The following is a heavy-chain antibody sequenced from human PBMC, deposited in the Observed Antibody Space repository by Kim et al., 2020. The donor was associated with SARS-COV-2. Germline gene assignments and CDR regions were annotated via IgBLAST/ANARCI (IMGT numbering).Heavy chain of an antibody. J-gene: IGHJ6*02. CDR2: TYYRSKWYN. CDR3: ARGGGRSGWFVYYYGMDV. Sequence: SQTLSLTCAISGDSVSSNSAAWNWIRQSPSRGLEWLGRTYYRSKWYNDYAVSVKSRITINPDTSKNQFSLQLNSVTPEDTAVYYCARGGGRSGWFVYYYGMDVWGQGTTVTVSS. CDR1: GDSVSSNSAA. D-gene: IGHD6-19*01. V-gene: IGHV6-1*01.